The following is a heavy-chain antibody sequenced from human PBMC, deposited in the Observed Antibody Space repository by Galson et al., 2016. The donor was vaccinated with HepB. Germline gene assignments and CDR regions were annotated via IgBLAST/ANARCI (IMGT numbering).Heavy chain of an antibody. Sequence: CAISGDSVSSNNAAWNWIRQSPSRGLEWLGRTYYRSKWHNDYAVSVKSRITVNPDTSKNQFSLHLNSVTPEDTAVYYCARAWGRGRYYYSSGNLNLVGGLDVWGQGTTVSVSS. CDR2: TYYRSKWHN. CDR1: GDSVSSNNAA. D-gene: IGHD3-10*01. J-gene: IGHJ6*02. V-gene: IGHV6-1*01. CDR3: ARAWGRGRYYYSSGNLNLVGGLDV.